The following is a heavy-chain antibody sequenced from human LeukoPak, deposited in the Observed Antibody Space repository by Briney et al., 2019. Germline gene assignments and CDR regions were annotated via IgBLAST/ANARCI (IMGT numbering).Heavy chain of an antibody. D-gene: IGHD2-15*01. Sequence: QTGGSLRLSCAASGFTFSSYAMTWVRQAPGKGLEWVSGISGSGGSTYYADSVKGRFTISRDNAKNSLYLQMSSLRAEDTAVYYCARERIGYCSGGSCYRAPSLYWGQGTLVTVSS. CDR1: GFTFSSYA. CDR3: ARERIGYCSGGSCYRAPSLY. J-gene: IGHJ4*02. CDR2: ISGSGGST. V-gene: IGHV3-23*01.